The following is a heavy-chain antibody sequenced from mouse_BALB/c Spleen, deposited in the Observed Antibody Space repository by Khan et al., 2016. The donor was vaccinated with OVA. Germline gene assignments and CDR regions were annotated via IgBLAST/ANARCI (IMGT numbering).Heavy chain of an antibody. J-gene: IGHJ3*01. CDR3: ARDYWFVY. CDR1: GFTFSNYA. CDR2: ISSGGST. Sequence: EVQVVESGGGLVKPGGSLKVSCAASGFTFSNYAMSWVRQTPEKRLEWVAFISSGGSTYYPDSVKGRFSISRDNARNILYLQMSSLRSEDTAMYYCARDYWFVYWGQGTLVTVSA. V-gene: IGHV5-6-5*01.